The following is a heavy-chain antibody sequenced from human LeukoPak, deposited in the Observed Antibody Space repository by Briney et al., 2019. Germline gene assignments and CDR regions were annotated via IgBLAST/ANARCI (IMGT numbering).Heavy chain of an antibody. D-gene: IGHD6-6*01. CDR1: GFTFSSYA. J-gene: IGHJ4*02. CDR2: ISYDGSNK. Sequence: PGGSLRLSCAASGFTFSSYAMHWVRQAPGKGLEWVAVISYDGSNKYYADSVKGRFTISRDNSKNTLYLQMNSLRAEDTAVYYCAREQGYSSSTRYYFDYWGQGTLVTVSS. CDR3: AREQGYSSSTRYYFDY. V-gene: IGHV3-30-3*01.